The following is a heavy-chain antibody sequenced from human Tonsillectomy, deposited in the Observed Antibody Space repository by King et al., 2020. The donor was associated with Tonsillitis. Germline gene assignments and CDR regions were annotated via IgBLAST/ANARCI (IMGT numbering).Heavy chain of an antibody. CDR1: GFTFSSYD. J-gene: IGHJ3*02. D-gene: IGHD2-2*01. V-gene: IGHV3-13*01. CDR2: IGTAGDT. CDR3: AREVVPAAAGAHAFDI. Sequence: VQLVEFGGGLVQPGGSLRLSCAASGFTFSSYDMHWVRQATGKGLEWVSAIGTAGDTYYPGSVKGRFTISRENAKNSLYLQMNSLRAGDTAVYYCAREVVPAAAGAHAFDIWGQGTMVTVSS.